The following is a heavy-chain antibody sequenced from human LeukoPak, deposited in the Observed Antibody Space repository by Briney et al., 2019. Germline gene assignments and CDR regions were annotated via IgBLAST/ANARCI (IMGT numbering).Heavy chain of an antibody. CDR2: IRSKANSYAT. CDR3: TSYSNYWGY. D-gene: IGHD4-11*01. J-gene: IGHJ4*02. Sequence: PGGSLRLTCAASGFTFSGSAMHWVRQASGKGLEWVGRIRSKANSYATAYAASVKGRFTISRDDSKNTAYLQMNSLKTEDTAVYYCTSYSNYWGYWGQGTLVTVSS. V-gene: IGHV3-73*01. CDR1: GFTFSGSA.